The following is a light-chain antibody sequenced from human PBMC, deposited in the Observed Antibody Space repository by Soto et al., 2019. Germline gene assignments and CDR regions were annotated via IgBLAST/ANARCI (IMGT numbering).Light chain of an antibody. Sequence: DIHMTQSPSSLSASVGDTVTITCRASQSISSFLSWYQQRPGKAPRLLISAASSLQRGVPSRFSGRGSGTDFTLTISDLQAEDFATYYCQQSYSTPPVTFGQGTRLDIQ. CDR2: AAS. CDR1: QSISSF. J-gene: IGKJ5*01. V-gene: IGKV1-39*01. CDR3: QQSYSTPPVT.